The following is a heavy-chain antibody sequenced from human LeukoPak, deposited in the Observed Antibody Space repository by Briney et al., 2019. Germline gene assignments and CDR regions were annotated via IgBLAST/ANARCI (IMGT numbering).Heavy chain of an antibody. CDR2: INHSGST. CDR3: ARGGVSVDY. D-gene: IGHD6-13*01. CDR1: GGSFSGYY. V-gene: IGHV4-34*01. Sequence: MPSETLSLTCAVYGGSFSGYYWSWIRQPPGKGLEWIGEINHSGSTNYNPSLKSRVTISVDTSKNQFSLKLSSVTAADTAVYYCARGGVSVDYWGQGTLVTVSS. J-gene: IGHJ4*02.